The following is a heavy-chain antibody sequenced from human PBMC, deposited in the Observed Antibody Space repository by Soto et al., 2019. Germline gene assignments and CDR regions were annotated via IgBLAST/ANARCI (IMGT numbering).Heavy chain of an antibody. CDR2: ISYDGSNK. Sequence: PGGSLRLSCAASGFTFSSYGMHWVRQAPGKGLEWVAVISYDGSNKYYADSVKGRFTISRDNSKNTLYLQMNSLRAEDTAVYYCAKDWGSRGRVGATTPFDYWGQGTLVTVS. J-gene: IGHJ4*02. D-gene: IGHD1-26*01. CDR1: GFTFSSYG. CDR3: AKDWGSRGRVGATTPFDY. V-gene: IGHV3-30*18.